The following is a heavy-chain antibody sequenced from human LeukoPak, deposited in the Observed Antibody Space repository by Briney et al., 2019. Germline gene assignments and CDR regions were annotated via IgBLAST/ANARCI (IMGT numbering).Heavy chain of an antibody. CDR1: GFIFSYYA. CDR3: ARDPYSGSYGNYYYYFMDV. D-gene: IGHD1-26*01. Sequence: GGSLRLSCAASGFIFSYYAMNWVRQAPGKGLEWVSSITSGSSYIYYADSVKGRFTISRDNAKNSLYLQMNSLRAEDTAVYYCARDPYSGSYGNYYYYFMDVWGKGTTVTISS. CDR2: ITSGSSYI. V-gene: IGHV3-21*01. J-gene: IGHJ6*03.